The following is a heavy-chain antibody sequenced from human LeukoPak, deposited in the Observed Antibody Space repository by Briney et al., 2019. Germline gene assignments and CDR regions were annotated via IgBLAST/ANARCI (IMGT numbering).Heavy chain of an antibody. Sequence: SETLSLTCTVSGGSISSFYWSWIRQPPGKGLEWIAYIYYSGSTSYNPSLKSRVTISVDTSKNQFSLKLNSVTAADTAVYYCARTRGGKPYYFDYWGQGTLVTVSS. V-gene: IGHV4-59*01. CDR2: IYYSGST. D-gene: IGHD4-23*01. CDR3: ARTRGGKPYYFDY. J-gene: IGHJ4*02. CDR1: GGSISSFY.